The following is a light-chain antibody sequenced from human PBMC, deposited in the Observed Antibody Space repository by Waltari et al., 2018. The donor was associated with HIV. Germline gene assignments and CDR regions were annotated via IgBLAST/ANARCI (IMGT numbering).Light chain of an antibody. Sequence: DIQLTQSPSSLSASIGDRVAITCRASQSITEDLNWYQQRPGKAPKLLVYSATRLQSGVPSRSSGSGSQTDFTLTIDSLQPEDVATYFCQQSYSTLFTFGPGTKVELK. J-gene: IGKJ3*01. CDR3: QQSYSTLFT. CDR2: SAT. V-gene: IGKV1-39*01. CDR1: QSITED.